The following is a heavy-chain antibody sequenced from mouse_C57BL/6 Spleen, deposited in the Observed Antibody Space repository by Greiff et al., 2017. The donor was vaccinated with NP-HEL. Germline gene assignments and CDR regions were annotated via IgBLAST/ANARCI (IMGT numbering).Heavy chain of an antibody. CDR1: GFTFSSYG. CDR3: ARRGTGRDYFDY. V-gene: IGHV5-6*01. D-gene: IGHD4-1*01. CDR2: ISSGGSYT. Sequence: EVQLVESGGDLVKPGGSLKLSCAASGFTFSSYGMSWVRQTPDKRLEWVATISSGGSYTYYPDSVKGRFTISRDNAKNTLYLQMSSLKSEDTAMYYCARRGTGRDYFDYWGQGTTLTVSS. J-gene: IGHJ2*01.